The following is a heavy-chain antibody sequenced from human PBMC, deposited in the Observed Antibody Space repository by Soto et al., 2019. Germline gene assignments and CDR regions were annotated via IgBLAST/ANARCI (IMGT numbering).Heavy chain of an antibody. CDR1: GYTFTSYG. CDR2: ISAHNGNT. Sequence: QVHLVQSGAEVKKPGASVKVSCKGSGYTFTSYGITWVRQAPGQGLEWMGWISAHNGNTDYAQKLQGRVTVTRDTTTSTAYVELRSLRSDDTDVYYCGRGRYGDYWGQGALVTVSS. CDR3: GRGRYGDY. J-gene: IGHJ4*02. V-gene: IGHV1-18*01. D-gene: IGHD1-1*01.